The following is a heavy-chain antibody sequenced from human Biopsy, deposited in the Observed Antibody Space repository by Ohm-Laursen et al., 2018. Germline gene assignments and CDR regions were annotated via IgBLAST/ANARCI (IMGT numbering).Heavy chain of an antibody. CDR1: GDSISSYY. J-gene: IGHJ5*02. V-gene: IGHV4-59*01. Sequence: TLSLTCTVSGDSISSYYWSWIRQPPGKGLEWIGHVYNGGITNYNPSLKSRVPISKDTSKNQFSLQVNSVTAADTAVYYCARTPRDSFWSGSYKRGLWFDPWGQGTLVIVSS. CDR3: ARTPRDSFWSGSYKRGLWFDP. CDR2: VYNGGIT. D-gene: IGHD3-3*01.